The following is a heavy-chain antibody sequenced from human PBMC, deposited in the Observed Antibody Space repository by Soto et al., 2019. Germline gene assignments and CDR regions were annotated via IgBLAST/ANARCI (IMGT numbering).Heavy chain of an antibody. CDR3: AKLNVAARLPYYYYGMDV. CDR1: GFTFSSYA. CDR2: ISGSGGST. V-gene: IGHV3-23*01. J-gene: IGHJ6*02. Sequence: LRLSCAASGFTFSSYAMSWVRQAPGKGLEWVSAISGSGGSTYYADSVKGRFTISRDNSKNTLYLQMNSLRAEDTAVYYCAKLNVAARLPYYYYGMDVWGQGTTVTVSS. D-gene: IGHD6-6*01.